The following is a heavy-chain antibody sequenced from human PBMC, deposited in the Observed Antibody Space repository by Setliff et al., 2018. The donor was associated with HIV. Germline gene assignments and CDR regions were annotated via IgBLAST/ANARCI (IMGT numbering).Heavy chain of an antibody. CDR3: ARDRGAARPVYMDV. J-gene: IGHJ6*03. Sequence: ASVKVSCKASGYTFNSYGISWVRQAPGQGLEWMGWISAYNGNTNYAQKLEGRVTMTIDTSTSTAYMELRSLRSDDTAVYYCARDRGAARPVYMDVWGKGTTVTISS. CDR1: GYTFNSYG. CDR2: ISAYNGNT. V-gene: IGHV1-18*01. D-gene: IGHD6-6*01.